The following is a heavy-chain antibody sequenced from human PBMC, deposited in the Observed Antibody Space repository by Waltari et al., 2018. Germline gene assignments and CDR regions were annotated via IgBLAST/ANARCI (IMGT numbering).Heavy chain of an antibody. D-gene: IGHD4-17*01. CDR3: AKLRPPTVTTRPDEDWFDP. V-gene: IGHV3-30*02. CDR1: GFTFSSYG. Sequence: QVQLVESGGGVVQPGGSLRLSCAASGFTFSSYGMHWVRQAPGKGLEWVAFIRYDGSNKYYADSVKGRFTISRDNSKNTLYLQMNSLRAEDTAVYYCAKLRPPTVTTRPDEDWFDPWGQGTLVTVSS. J-gene: IGHJ5*02. CDR2: IRYDGSNK.